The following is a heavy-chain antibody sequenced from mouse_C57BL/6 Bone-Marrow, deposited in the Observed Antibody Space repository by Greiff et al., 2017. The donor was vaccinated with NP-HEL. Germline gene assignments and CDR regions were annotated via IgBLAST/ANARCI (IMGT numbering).Heavy chain of an antibody. CDR1: ESPLGGFT. CDR2: FSGGVVNP. D-gene: IGHD2-4*01. Sequence: EVKLQESGGGLLSPGGSRNLSVAPSESPLGGFTFSWFRQPPEKRRCWSATFSGGVVNPYYPDSVKGRFTISRDNAKNTLYLQMSSLRSEDTALYYCARRGDYDYDDYAMDYWGQGTSVTVSS. J-gene: IGHJ4*01. CDR3: ARRGDYDYDDYAMDY. V-gene: IGHV5-9*01.